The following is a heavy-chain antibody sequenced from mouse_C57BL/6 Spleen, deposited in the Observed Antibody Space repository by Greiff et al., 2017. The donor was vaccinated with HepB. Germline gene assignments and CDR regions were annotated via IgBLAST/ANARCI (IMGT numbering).Heavy chain of an antibody. J-gene: IGHJ4*01. D-gene: IGHD3-2*02. CDR1: GYTFTDHT. CDR3: ARGEDSSGPSYAMDY. Sequence: QVQLQQSDAELVKPGASVKISCKVSGYTFTDHTIHWMKQRPEQGLEWIGYIYPRDGSTKYNEKFKGKATLTADKSSSTAYMQLNSLTSEDSAVYFWARGEDSSGPSYAMDYWGQGTSVTVSS. V-gene: IGHV1-78*01. CDR2: IYPRDGST.